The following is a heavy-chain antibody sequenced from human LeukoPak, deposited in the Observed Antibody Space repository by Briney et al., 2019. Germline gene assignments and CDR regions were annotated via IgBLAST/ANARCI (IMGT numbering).Heavy chain of an antibody. J-gene: IGHJ4*02. V-gene: IGHV1-46*01. CDR2: INPSGGNI. D-gene: IGHD2-15*01. CDR3: ARDSCSGGSCYTDY. CDR1: GYTFTSYY. Sequence: ASVKVSCKASGYTFTSYYMHWVRQAPGQGLEWMGIINPSGGNINYAQKFQGRVILTRDTSTSTVYMEVSSLRSEDTAVYYCARDSCSGGSCYTDYWGQGTLATVSS.